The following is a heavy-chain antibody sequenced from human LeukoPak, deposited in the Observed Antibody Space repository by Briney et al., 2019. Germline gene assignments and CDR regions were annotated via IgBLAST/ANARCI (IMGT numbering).Heavy chain of an antibody. CDR1: GGSISSYY. Sequence: PSETLSLTCTVSGGSISSYYWSWIRQPPGKGLEWIGYIYYSGSTNYNPSLKSRVILSLDKSANEFSLNLSSVTAADTAVYYCARFSPRAMGNFLDFWGQGTLVTVSS. D-gene: IGHD7-27*01. V-gene: IGHV4-59*12. J-gene: IGHJ4*02. CDR2: IYYSGST. CDR3: ARFSPRAMGNFLDF.